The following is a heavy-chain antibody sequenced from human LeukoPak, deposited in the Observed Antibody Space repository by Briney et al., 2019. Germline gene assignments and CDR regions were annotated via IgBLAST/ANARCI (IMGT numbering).Heavy chain of an antibody. D-gene: IGHD1-26*01. V-gene: IGHV1-24*01. CDR3: ATGGVGATYFDY. Sequence: ASLKVSCKVSGYTLTELSMHWVRQAPGKGLEWMGGFDPEDGETIYAQKFQGRVTMTEDTSTDTAYMELSSLRSEDTAVYYCATGGVGATYFDYWGQGTLVTVSS. J-gene: IGHJ4*02. CDR2: FDPEDGET. CDR1: GYTLTELS.